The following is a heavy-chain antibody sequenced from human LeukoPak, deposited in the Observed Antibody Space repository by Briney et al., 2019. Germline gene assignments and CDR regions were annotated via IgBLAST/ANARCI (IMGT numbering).Heavy chain of an antibody. D-gene: IGHD3-16*01. CDR2: IYYSGST. V-gene: IGHV4-39*01. J-gene: IGHJ4*02. CDR3: ARTRGITVYFDY. CDR1: GGSISSSSYY. Sequence: SETLSLTCTVSGGSISSSSYYWGWIRQPPGTGLEWIGSIYYSGSTYYNPSLKGRVTISVDTSKNQFSLKLSSVTAADTAVYYCARTRGITVYFDYWGQGTLVTVSS.